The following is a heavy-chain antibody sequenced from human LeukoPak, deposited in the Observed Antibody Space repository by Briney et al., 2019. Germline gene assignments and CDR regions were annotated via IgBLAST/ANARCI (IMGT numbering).Heavy chain of an antibody. CDR2: ISGSGGRP. CDR3: AKRGVVIRVILVGFHKEAYYFDS. Sequence: PGGSLRLSCAASGFTFSSCAMSWVRQAPGKGLEWVSAISGSGGRPYYADSVKGRFTISRDNSKNTLYLQMNSLRAEDTAVYFCAKRGVVIRVILVGFHKEAYYFDSWGQGALVTVSS. CDR1: GFTFSSCA. J-gene: IGHJ4*02. V-gene: IGHV3-23*01. D-gene: IGHD3-22*01.